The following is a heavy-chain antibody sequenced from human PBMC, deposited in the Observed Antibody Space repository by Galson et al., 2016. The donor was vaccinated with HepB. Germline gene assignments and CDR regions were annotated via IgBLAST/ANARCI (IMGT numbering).Heavy chain of an antibody. CDR1: GFTFSVSA. D-gene: IGHD1-26*01. J-gene: IGHJ4*02. CDR3: ARPQVGGNGFDV. CDR2: IRSKTNKYAT. V-gene: IGHV3-73*01. Sequence: SLRLSCAASGFTFSVSAIHWVRQASGKGLDWIGRIRSKTNKYATVYAASVKGRFTMSRDDSKSTAYLQMNSLKTEDTAIYFCARPQVGGNGFDVWGQGTLVTVSS.